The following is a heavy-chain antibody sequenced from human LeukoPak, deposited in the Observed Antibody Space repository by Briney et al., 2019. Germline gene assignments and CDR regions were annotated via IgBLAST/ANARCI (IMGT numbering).Heavy chain of an antibody. D-gene: IGHD6-6*01. CDR3: ARVSGMGALIEARQGNYFDY. CDR2: IYTSGST. CDR1: GGSISSGSYY. J-gene: IGHJ4*02. Sequence: SETLSLTCTVSGGSISSGSYYWSWIRQPAGKGLEWIGRIYTSGSTNYNPSLKSRVTISVDTSKNQFSLKLSSVTAADTAVYYCARVSGMGALIEARQGNYFDYWGQGTLVTVSS. V-gene: IGHV4-61*02.